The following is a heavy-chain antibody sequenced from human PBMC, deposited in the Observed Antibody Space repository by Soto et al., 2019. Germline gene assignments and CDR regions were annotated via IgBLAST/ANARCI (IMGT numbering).Heavy chain of an antibody. V-gene: IGHV3-30-3*01. CDR1: GFTFSNYA. J-gene: IGHJ4*02. CDR3: ARDGGAY. CDR2: MSYDGTNK. Sequence: QVQLVESGGGVVQPGRSLRLSCAASGFTFSNYAMHWVRRAPGKGLEWMAVMSYDGTNKYYADSVKGRFTISRDNSKNTLYLQMNSLRPEDKALYYCARDGGAYWGQGTLVIVSS. D-gene: IGHD3-16*01.